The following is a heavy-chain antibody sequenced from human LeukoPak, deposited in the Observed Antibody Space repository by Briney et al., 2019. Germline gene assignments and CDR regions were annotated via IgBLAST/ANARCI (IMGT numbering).Heavy chain of an antibody. CDR3: ARANMVRGDPYFDY. J-gene: IGHJ4*02. Sequence: SETLSLTCTVSGGSISSSSYYWGWIRQPPGKGLEWIGSIYYSGSTYYNPSLKSRATISVDTSKNQFSLKLSSVTAADTAVYYCARANMVRGDPYFDYWGQGTLVTVSS. CDR1: GGSISSSSYY. D-gene: IGHD3-10*01. CDR2: IYYSGST. V-gene: IGHV4-39*01.